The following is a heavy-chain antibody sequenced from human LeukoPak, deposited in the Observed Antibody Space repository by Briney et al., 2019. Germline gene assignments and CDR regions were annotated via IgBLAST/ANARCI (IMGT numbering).Heavy chain of an antibody. V-gene: IGHV3-23*01. CDR1: GFTFSTFA. J-gene: IGHJ4*02. D-gene: IGHD4-23*01. CDR3: AKGSVMTTVVTPFDY. CDR2: IFPSGGEI. Sequence: GGSLRLSCAASGFTFSTFAMIWVRQPPGKGLEWVSSIFPSGGEIHYADSVKGRFTISRDNSKNTLYLQMNSLRAEDTAVYYCAKGSVMTTVVTPFDYWGQGTLVTVSS.